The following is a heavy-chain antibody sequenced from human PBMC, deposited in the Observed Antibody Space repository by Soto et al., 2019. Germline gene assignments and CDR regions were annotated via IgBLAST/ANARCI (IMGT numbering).Heavy chain of an antibody. Sequence: GASVKVSCKASGYTFTSYGISWVRQAPGQGLEWMGWISAYNGNTNYAQKLQGRVTMTTDTSTSTAYMELRSLRSDDTAVYYCARGGERQSKYRNPNWFDPWGQGTLVTVSS. CDR2: ISAYNGNT. D-gene: IGHD3-10*01. J-gene: IGHJ5*02. V-gene: IGHV1-18*01. CDR3: ARGGERQSKYRNPNWFDP. CDR1: GYTFTSYG.